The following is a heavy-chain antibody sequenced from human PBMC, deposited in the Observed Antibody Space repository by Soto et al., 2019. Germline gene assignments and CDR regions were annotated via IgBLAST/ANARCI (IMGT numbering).Heavy chain of an antibody. J-gene: IGHJ4*01. D-gene: IGHD2-2*01. CDR3: VRDLYASAGDY. CDR1: GFTFTQYQ. CDR2: INTDGTTT. Sequence: GGSLRLSCAASGFTFTQYQIHWVRQPPEKGLVWVSRINTDGTTTTYADSVKGRFTISRDNAKNIVYLQMSSLRVEDTAVYYCVRDLYASAGDYWGRGTRVTVSS. V-gene: IGHV3-74*01.